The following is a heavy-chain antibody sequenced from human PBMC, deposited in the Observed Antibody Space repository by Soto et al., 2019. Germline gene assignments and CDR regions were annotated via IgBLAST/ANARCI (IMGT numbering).Heavy chain of an antibody. J-gene: IGHJ3*02. Sequence: GASVKVSCKASGYTFTSYAMHWVRQAPGQRLEWMGWINAGNGNTKYSQKFQGRVTITRDTSVSTAYMELSSLRSEDTAVYYCARSGQWELPFDIWGQGTMVTVSS. CDR2: INAGNGNT. V-gene: IGHV1-3*01. CDR3: ARSGQWELPFDI. CDR1: GYTFTSYA. D-gene: IGHD1-26*01.